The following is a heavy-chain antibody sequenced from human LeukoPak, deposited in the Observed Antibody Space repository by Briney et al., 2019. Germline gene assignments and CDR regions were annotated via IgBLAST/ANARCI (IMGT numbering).Heavy chain of an antibody. CDR2: IYYSGST. J-gene: IGHJ2*01. CDR3: ARGGGLRIVGANPDEYSADWYFDL. V-gene: IGHV4-59*01. Sequence: KPSETLSLTCTVSGGSISSYYWSWIRQPPGKGLEWIGYIYYSGSTNYNPSLKSRVTISVDTSKNQFSLKLSPVTAADTAVYYCARGGGLRIVGANPDEYSADWYFDLWGRGTLVTVSS. CDR1: GGSISSYY. D-gene: IGHD1-26*01.